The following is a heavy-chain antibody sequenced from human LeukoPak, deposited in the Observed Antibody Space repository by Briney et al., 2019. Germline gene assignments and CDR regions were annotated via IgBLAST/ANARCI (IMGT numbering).Heavy chain of an antibody. CDR2: IIPIFGTA. D-gene: IGHD2-15*01. CDR1: GYTFTSNY. Sequence: GASVKVSCKASGYTFTSNYIHWVRQAPGQGLEWMGGIIPIFGTANYAQKFQGRVTITADESTSTAYMELSSLRSEDTAVYYCARARVAGPFDYWGQGTLVTVSS. V-gene: IGHV1-69*13. J-gene: IGHJ4*02. CDR3: ARARVAGPFDY.